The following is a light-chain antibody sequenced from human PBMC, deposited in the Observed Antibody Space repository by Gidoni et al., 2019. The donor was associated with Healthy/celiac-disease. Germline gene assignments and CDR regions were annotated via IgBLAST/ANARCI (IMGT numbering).Light chain of an antibody. V-gene: IGKV4-1*01. J-gene: IGKJ1*01. CDR1: QSVLYSSNNKNY. CDR3: QQYYSTPWT. Sequence: IFMTQSPASPALFLGAMATIHFKSSQSVLYSSNNKNYLAWYQQKPGQPPKLLIYCASTRESGVPDRFSGSGSGTDFTLTISSLQAEDVAVYYCQQYYSTPWTCGQGTKVEIK. CDR2: CAS.